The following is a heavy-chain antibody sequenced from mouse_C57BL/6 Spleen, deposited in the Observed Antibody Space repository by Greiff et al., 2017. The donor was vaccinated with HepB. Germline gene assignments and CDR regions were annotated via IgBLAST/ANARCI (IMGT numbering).Heavy chain of an antibody. Sequence: VQLQQSGAELVRPGTSVKVSCKASGYAFTNYLIEWVKQRPGQGLEWIGVINPGSGGTNYNEKFKGKATLTADKSSSTAYMQLSSLTSEDSAVYCCARRGTDWYFDVWGTGTTVTVSS. D-gene: IGHD3-3*01. CDR2: INPGSGGT. CDR3: ARRGTDWYFDV. V-gene: IGHV1-54*01. J-gene: IGHJ1*03. CDR1: GYAFTNYL.